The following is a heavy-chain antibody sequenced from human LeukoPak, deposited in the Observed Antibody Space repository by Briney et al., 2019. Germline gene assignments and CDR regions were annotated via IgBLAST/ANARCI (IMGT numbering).Heavy chain of an antibody. V-gene: IGHV3-30*03. CDR3: APKSGWLYYFDY. D-gene: IGHD6-19*01. J-gene: IGHJ4*02. CDR2: ISYDGSNK. Sequence: GGSLRLSSAASGFTFSSYGMHWVRQAPGKGLEWVAVISYDGSNKYYADSVKGRFTISRDNSKNTLYLQMNSLRAEDTAVYYCAPKSGWLYYFDYWGQGTLVTVSS. CDR1: GFTFSSYG.